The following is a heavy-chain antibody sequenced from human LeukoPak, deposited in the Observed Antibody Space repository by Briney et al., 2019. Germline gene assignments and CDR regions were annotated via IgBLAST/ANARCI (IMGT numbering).Heavy chain of an antibody. Sequence: ASVRVSCKASGYTFTTYDINWVRQASGQGLEWMGWMNPHSGNTGYAQKFQGRVTMTRDTSINTAYMELSSLTSDDTAVYYCTRAPVPGNYWGQGTLVTVSS. CDR3: TRAPVPGNY. CDR1: GYTFTTYD. V-gene: IGHV1-8*01. J-gene: IGHJ4*02. D-gene: IGHD3-10*01. CDR2: MNPHSGNT.